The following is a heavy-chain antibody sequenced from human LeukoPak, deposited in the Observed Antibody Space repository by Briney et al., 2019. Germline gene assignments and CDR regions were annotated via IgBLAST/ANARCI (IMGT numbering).Heavy chain of an antibody. J-gene: IGHJ5*02. CDR2: IYTSGST. CDR3: ARGLYDSRKDKFDP. CDR1: GGSINSGSYY. D-gene: IGHD3-22*01. V-gene: IGHV4-61*02. Sequence: SQTLSLTCTVSGGSINSGSYYWTWIRQPAGKGLEWIGRIYTSGSTNYNPSLRGRVTISADTSTNQFSLRLSSVTAADTAVYYCARGLYDSRKDKFDPWGQGTLVTVSS.